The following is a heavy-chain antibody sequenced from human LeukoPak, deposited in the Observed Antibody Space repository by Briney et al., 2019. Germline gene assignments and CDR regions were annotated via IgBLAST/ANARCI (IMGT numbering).Heavy chain of an antibody. CDR2: ISGDGTYI. D-gene: IGHD6-13*01. J-gene: IGHJ4*02. CDR1: GFTFSSYT. CDR3: ARDAKTQDSSQPDY. Sequence: PGGSLRLSCAASGFTFSSYTINWVRQTLGRGLEWVSSISGDGTYIYYADSVKGRFTISRDNAKNSLYLQMNNLRVEDTAVYYCARDAKTQDSSQPDYWGQGTLVTVSS. V-gene: IGHV3-21*01.